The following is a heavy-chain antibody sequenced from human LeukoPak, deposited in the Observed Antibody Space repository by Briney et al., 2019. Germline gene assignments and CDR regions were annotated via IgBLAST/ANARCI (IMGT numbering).Heavy chain of an antibody. Sequence: PGGSLRLSCAASGFTFSSYGMHWVRQTPGKGLEWVAVISYDGSNKYYADSVKGRFTISRDNSKNTLYLQMNSLRAEDTAVYYCAKDRRGMATIYSFDYWGQGTLVTVSS. J-gene: IGHJ4*02. CDR3: AKDRRGMATIYSFDY. CDR2: ISYDGSNK. CDR1: GFTFSSYG. V-gene: IGHV3-30*18. D-gene: IGHD5-24*01.